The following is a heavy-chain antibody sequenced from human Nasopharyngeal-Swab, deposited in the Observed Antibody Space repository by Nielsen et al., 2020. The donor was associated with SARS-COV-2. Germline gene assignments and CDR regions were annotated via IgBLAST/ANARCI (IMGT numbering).Heavy chain of an antibody. J-gene: IGHJ4*02. V-gene: IGHV3-23*01. CDR1: GFTFSSYA. D-gene: IGHD4-17*01. Sequence: GESLKISCAASGFTFSSYAMSWVRQAPGKGLEWVSAISGSGGSTYYADSVKGRFTISRDNSKNTPYLQMNSLRAEDTAVYYCAKPGLYGDRFDYWGQGTLVTVSS. CDR3: AKPGLYGDRFDY. CDR2: ISGSGGST.